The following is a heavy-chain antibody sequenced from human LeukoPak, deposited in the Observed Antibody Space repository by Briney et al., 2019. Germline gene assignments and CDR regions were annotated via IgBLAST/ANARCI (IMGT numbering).Heavy chain of an antibody. J-gene: IGHJ6*03. CDR3: ARDPYSGSYGDYYYYYMDV. CDR1: GFTFSTYN. V-gene: IGHV3-21*01. D-gene: IGHD1-26*01. CDR2: ITSSSSYI. Sequence: GESLRLSCAASGFTFSTYNMNWVRQAPGKGLEWVSSITSSSSYIYYADSVKGRFTISRDNAKSSLYLQMNSLRDEDTAVYYCARDPYSGSYGDYYYYYMDVWGKGTTVTISS.